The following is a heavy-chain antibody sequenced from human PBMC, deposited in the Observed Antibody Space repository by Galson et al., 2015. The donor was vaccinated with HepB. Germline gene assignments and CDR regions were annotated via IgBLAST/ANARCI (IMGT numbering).Heavy chain of an antibody. Sequence: SVKVSCKASGYTFTNYAMNWVRQAPGQGLEWMGWILTNTGNPTYAQGFTGRFVFSLDTSVSTAYLQISSLKAEDTAVYYCARDGNYYDTRGPDYWGQGTLVTVSS. CDR3: ARDGNYYDTRGPDY. V-gene: IGHV7-4-1*02. CDR2: ILTNTGNP. D-gene: IGHD3-22*01. J-gene: IGHJ4*02. CDR1: GYTFTNYA.